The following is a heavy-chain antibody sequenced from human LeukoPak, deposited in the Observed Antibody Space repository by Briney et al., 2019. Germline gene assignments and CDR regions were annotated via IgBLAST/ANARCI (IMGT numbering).Heavy chain of an antibody. J-gene: IGHJ3*02. CDR3: ARKGKYCSSTSCYFDAFDI. Sequence: GGSLRLSCAASGFTFSSYAMSWVRQAPGKGLEWVSSISSSSSYIYYADSVKGRFTISRDNAKNSLYLQMNSLRAEDTAVYYCARKGKYCSSTSCYFDAFDIWGQGTMVTVSS. D-gene: IGHD2-2*01. CDR2: ISSSSSYI. CDR1: GFTFSSYA. V-gene: IGHV3-21*01.